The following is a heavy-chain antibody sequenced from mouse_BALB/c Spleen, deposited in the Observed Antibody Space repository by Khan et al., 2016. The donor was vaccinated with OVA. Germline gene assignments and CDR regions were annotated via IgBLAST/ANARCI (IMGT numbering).Heavy chain of an antibody. CDR1: GYTFTNYW. D-gene: IGHD2-1*01. CDR3: ARKGFGNYESWDY. V-gene: IGHV1-5*01. Sequence: VQLQQSGTVLARPGASVKMSCKASGYTFTNYWMHWVKQRPGQGLEWIGTIFPGNSDTNYNQKFPGKAKLTAVTYTSTAYMELSSLTNEDSAVDYCARKGFGNYESWDYWGQGTTLTVSS. CDR2: IFPGNSDT. J-gene: IGHJ2*01.